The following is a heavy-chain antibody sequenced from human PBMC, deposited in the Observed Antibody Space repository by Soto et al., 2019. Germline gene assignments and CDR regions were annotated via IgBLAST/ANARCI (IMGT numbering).Heavy chain of an antibody. V-gene: IGHV3-11*01. Sequence: GGSLRLSCAASGFTFSDYYMSWIRQAPGKGLEWVSYISSSGSTIYYADSVKGRFTISRDNAKNSLYLQMNSLRAEDTAVYYCARESIAARPGAFDIWGQGTMVTVSS. J-gene: IGHJ3*02. CDR1: GFTFSDYY. D-gene: IGHD6-6*01. CDR2: ISSSGSTI. CDR3: ARESIAARPGAFDI.